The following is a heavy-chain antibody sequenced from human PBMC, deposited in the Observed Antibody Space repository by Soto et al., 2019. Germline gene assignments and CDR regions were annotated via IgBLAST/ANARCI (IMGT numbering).Heavy chain of an antibody. CDR2: INAGNGNT. CDR3: ARGLPLAADY. V-gene: IGHV1-3*01. J-gene: IGHJ4*02. CDR1: RYGFTSYS. Sequence: ASVKVSCKAPRYGFTSYSMHWVHHYPGQRLEWMGWINAGNGNTKYSQKFQGRVTITRDTSASTAYMELSSLRSEDTAVYYCARGLPLAADYWGQGTLVTVS.